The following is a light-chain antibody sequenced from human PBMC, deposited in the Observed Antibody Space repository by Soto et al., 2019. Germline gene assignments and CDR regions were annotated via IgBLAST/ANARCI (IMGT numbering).Light chain of an antibody. CDR3: QQYNDNWT. V-gene: IGKV1-5*03. J-gene: IGKJ1*01. CDR2: KAS. Sequence: DIQMTQSPSTPSASVGDRVTITCRASQSISSWLAWYQQKPGQAPKLLIYKASTLQSGVPSRFSCSGSGTEFTLAISSLQPDDSATYYCQQYNDNWTFGQGTKV. CDR1: QSISSW.